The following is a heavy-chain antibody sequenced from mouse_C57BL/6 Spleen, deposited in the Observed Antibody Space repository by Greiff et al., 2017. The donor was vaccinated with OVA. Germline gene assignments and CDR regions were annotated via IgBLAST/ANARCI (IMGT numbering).Heavy chain of an antibody. CDR2: IWRGGST. Sequence: QVQLKESGPGLVQPSQSLSITCTVSGFSLTSYGVHWVRQSPGKGLEWLGVIWRGGSTDYNAAFMSRLSITKDNSKSQVFFKMNSLQADDTAIYYCAKNLPYYSKGYFDVWGTGTTVTVSS. V-gene: IGHV2-5*01. J-gene: IGHJ1*03. CDR3: AKNLPYYSKGYFDV. D-gene: IGHD2-5*01. CDR1: GFSLTSYG.